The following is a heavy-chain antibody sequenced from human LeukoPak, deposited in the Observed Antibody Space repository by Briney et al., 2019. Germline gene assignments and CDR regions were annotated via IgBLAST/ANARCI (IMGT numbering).Heavy chain of an antibody. D-gene: IGHD6-13*01. Sequence: PSETLSLTCTVSGGSISSSSYYLGWIRQPPGKGLEWIGNIYYNGNTYYNPSLKSRVTISVDTSKNQFSLKLNSVTAADTAVYYCARRKGGSSWIDPWGQGTLVIVSS. J-gene: IGHJ5*02. CDR1: GGSISSSSYY. CDR3: ARRKGGSSWIDP. V-gene: IGHV4-39*01. CDR2: IYYNGNT.